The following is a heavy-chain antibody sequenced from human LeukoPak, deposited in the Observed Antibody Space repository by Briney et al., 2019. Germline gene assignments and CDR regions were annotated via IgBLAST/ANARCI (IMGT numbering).Heavy chain of an antibody. CDR2: INSDGSNT. Sequence: GGSLRLSCAASGFTFSAHWMHWVRQAPGKGLAWVSRINSDGSNTRYADSAKGRFTISRDNAKNTLYLQMNSLRAEDTAVYYCAKGLAVAGHFDYWGQGTLVTVSS. D-gene: IGHD6-19*01. V-gene: IGHV3-74*01. J-gene: IGHJ4*02. CDR3: AKGLAVAGHFDY. CDR1: GFTFSAHW.